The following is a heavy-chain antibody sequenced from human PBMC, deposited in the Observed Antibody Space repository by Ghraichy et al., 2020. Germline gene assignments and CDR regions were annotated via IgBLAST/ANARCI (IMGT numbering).Heavy chain of an antibody. D-gene: IGHD6-19*01. CDR3: ARDRVVVAGGKPYYYYGMDV. V-gene: IGHV4-59*01. J-gene: IGHJ6*02. Sequence: SQTLSLTCTVSGGSISSFHWSWIRRPPGKGLEWIGYIYYSGRTNYNPSLKSRVTISVDTSKNQFSLKLSSVPAADTAVYYCARDRVVVAGGKPYYYYGMDVWGQGTTVTGSS. CDR2: IYYSGRT. CDR1: GGSISSFH.